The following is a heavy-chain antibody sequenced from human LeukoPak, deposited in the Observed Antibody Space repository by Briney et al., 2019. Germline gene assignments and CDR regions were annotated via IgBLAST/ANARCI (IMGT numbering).Heavy chain of an antibody. CDR2: IDPSDSYT. CDR3: VRLGELSALL. J-gene: IGHJ3*01. D-gene: IGHD3-16*02. Sequence: GESLKISCKGSGYSFTSYWISWVRQMPGKGLEWMGRIDPSDSYTNYSPSFQGHVTISADKSISTAYLQWSSLKASDTAMYYGVRLGELSALLWGQGTMVTVSS. CDR1: GYSFTSYW. V-gene: IGHV5-10-1*01.